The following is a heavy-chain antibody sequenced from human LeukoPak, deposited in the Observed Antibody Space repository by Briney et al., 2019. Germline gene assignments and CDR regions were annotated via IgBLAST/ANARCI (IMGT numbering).Heavy chain of an antibody. Sequence: GGSLRLSCAASGFTFSSYAMSWVRQAPGKGLEWVSAISGSGGSTYYADSVKGRFTISRDNSKNTLYLQMNSLRAEDTAVYYCARGTHYYDSSGYYPDAFDIWGQGTMVTVSS. CDR1: GFTFSSYA. CDR2: ISGSGGST. CDR3: ARGTHYYDSSGYYPDAFDI. D-gene: IGHD3-22*01. V-gene: IGHV3-23*01. J-gene: IGHJ3*02.